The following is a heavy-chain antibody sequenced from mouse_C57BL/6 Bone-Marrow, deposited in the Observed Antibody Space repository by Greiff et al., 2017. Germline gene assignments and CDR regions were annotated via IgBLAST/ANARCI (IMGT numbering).Heavy chain of an antibody. CDR3: ASYRY. V-gene: IGHV1-50*01. D-gene: IGHD5-5*01. Sequence: QVQLQQPGAELVKPGASVKLSCKASGYTFTSYWMQWVKQRPGQGLEWIGEIDPSDSYTNYNQKFKGKATLTVDTTSSTAYMQPSSLTSEDSAVYYCASYRYWGQGTTLTVSS. CDR2: IDPSDSYT. CDR1: GYTFTSYW. J-gene: IGHJ2*01.